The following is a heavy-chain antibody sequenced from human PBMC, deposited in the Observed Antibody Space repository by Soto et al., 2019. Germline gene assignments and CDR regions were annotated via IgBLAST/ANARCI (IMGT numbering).Heavy chain of an antibody. CDR2: IIPIFGTA. V-gene: IGHV1-69*06. D-gene: IGHD5-18*01. CDR1: GGTFSSYA. J-gene: IGHJ4*02. CDR3: ASGRGYSYGSYYFDY. Sequence: SVKVSCKASGGTFSSYAISCVRQAPGQGLEWMGGIIPIFGTANYAQKFQGRVTITADKSTSTAYMELSSLRSEDTAVYYCASGRGYSYGSYYFDYWGQGTLVTVSS.